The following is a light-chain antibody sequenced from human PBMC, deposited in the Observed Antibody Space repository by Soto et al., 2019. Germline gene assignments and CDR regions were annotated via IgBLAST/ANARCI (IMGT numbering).Light chain of an antibody. CDR3: SSYTSSSPYV. V-gene: IGLV2-14*01. Sequence: QSVLTQPASLSGPPGQSITISCTGTSSDVGGYNYVSWYQQHPGKAPKLMIYDVSNRPSGVSNRFSGSKSGNTASLTISGLQAEDEADYYCSSYTSSSPYVFGTGTKVTVL. CDR1: SSDVGGYNY. CDR2: DVS. J-gene: IGLJ1*01.